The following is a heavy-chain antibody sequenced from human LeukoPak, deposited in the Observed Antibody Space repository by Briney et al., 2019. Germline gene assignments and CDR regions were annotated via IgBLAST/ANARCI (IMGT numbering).Heavy chain of an antibody. CDR2: IYYSGTT. CDR3: ARRGGILTDYTFDY. CDR1: GGSINSNSHH. D-gene: IGHD3-9*01. Sequence: PSETLSLTCSVSGGSINSNSHHWDWIRQAPGQGLEWIGNIYYSGTTSYNPSLKSRVTISVDTSNNHFSLRLTSVTASDTAVYYCARRGGILTDYTFDYWGQGTLVTVSS. J-gene: IGHJ4*02. V-gene: IGHV4-39*02.